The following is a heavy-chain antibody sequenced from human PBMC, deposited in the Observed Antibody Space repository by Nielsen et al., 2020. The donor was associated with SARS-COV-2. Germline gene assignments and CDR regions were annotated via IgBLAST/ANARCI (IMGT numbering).Heavy chain of an antibody. V-gene: IGHV1-46*01. CDR2: INPSGGST. D-gene: IGHD5-18*01. CDR3: ARDHHVDTAMVLYYFDY. J-gene: IGHJ4*02. Sequence: WVRQAPGQGLEWMGIINPSGGSTSYAQKFQGRVTMTRDTSTSTVYMELSSLRSEDTAVYYCARDHHVDTAMVLYYFDYWGQGTLVTVSS.